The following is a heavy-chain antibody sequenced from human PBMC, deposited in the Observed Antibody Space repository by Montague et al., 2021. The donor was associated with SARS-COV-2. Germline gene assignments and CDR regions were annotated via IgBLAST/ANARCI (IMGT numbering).Heavy chain of an antibody. D-gene: IGHD5-24*01. Sequence: SETLSLTCTVSGGSISSYYWSWIRQPPVKGLEWIGYIYYSGSTNYNPSLKSPVTISVDTSKNQFSLKLSSVSAADTAVYYCARGDVEMATIKSGGPFYHFDDWGQGTMVTVSS. V-gene: IGHV4-59*13. CDR1: GGSISSYY. CDR2: IYYSGST. J-gene: IGHJ4*02. CDR3: ARGDVEMATIKSGGPFYHFDD.